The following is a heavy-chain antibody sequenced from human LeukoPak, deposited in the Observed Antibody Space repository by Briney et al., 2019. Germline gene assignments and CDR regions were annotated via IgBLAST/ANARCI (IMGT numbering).Heavy chain of an antibody. V-gene: IGHV4-38-2*01. D-gene: IGHD3-3*01. Sequence: SETLSLTCAVSGYSISSGYYWGWIRQPPGKGLEWIGSIYHSGSTYYNPSLKSRVTITVDTSKNQFSLKLSSVTAADTAVYYRASYDFWSGYYGRENNWFDPWGQGTLVTVSS. CDR1: GYSISSGYY. CDR3: ASYDFWSGYYGRENNWFDP. J-gene: IGHJ5*02. CDR2: IYHSGST.